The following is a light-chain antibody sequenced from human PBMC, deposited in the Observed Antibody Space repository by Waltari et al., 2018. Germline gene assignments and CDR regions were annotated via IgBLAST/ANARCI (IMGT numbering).Light chain of an antibody. CDR2: DVT. J-gene: IGLJ1*01. V-gene: IGLV2-14*03. CDR3: DSYTSSVTRI. CDR1: SCDVGGYNY. Sequence: QSALTQPASVSGSPGQSITIPCTGTSCDVGGYNYFAWFQQYPGKAPKLLIYDVTNRFAGVSNRFSGSKSGNTASLTISGLQAEDEADYYCDSYTSSVTRIFGTGTKVTVL.